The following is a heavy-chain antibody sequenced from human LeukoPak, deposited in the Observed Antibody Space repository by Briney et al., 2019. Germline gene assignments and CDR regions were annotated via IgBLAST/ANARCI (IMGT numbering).Heavy chain of an antibody. CDR1: GGSISSYY. Sequence: SETLSLTCTVSGGSISSYYWSWIRQPAGKGLEWIGRIYTSGSTNYNPSLKSRVTISVDTSKNQFSLKLSSVTAADTAVYYCARHDPRLSYSSRPGFDYWGQGTLVTVSS. CDR3: ARHDPRLSYSSRPGFDY. V-gene: IGHV4-4*07. D-gene: IGHD6-13*01. J-gene: IGHJ4*02. CDR2: IYTSGST.